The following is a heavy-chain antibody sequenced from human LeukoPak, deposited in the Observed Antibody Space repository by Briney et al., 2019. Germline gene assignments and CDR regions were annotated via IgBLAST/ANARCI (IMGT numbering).Heavy chain of an antibody. V-gene: IGHV3-23*01. CDR2: ISGSGGST. D-gene: IGHD6-13*01. CDR1: GFTFSSYA. Sequence: GGSLRLSCAASGFTFSSYAISWVRQAPGKGLEWVSDISGSGGSTYYADSVKGRFTISRDNSKNTLYLQMNSLRAEDTAVYYCAKDPNSSSWYAEYFQHWGQGTLVTVSS. CDR3: AKDPNSSSWYAEYFQH. J-gene: IGHJ1*01.